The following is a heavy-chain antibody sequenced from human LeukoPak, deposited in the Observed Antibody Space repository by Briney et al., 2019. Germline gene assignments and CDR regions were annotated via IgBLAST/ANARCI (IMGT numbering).Heavy chain of an antibody. V-gene: IGHV4-59*01. D-gene: IGHD6-13*01. CDR3: ARVHLYSSSWYGIDY. J-gene: IGHJ4*02. Sequence: SETLSLTCTVSGGSISSYYWSWVRQPPGKGLEWIGYIYYSGSTNYNPSLKSRVTMSVDTSKNQFSLKLSSVTAADTALYYCARVHLYSSSWYGIDYWGQGTLVTVSS. CDR2: IYYSGST. CDR1: GGSISSYY.